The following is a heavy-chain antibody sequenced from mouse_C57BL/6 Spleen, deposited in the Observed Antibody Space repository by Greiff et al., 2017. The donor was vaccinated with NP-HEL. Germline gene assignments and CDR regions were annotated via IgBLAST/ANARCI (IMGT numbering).Heavy chain of an antibody. D-gene: IGHD2-4*01. CDR3: ASIDYEYDDYAMDY. CDR1: GYTFTSYT. CDR2: INPSSGYT. Sequence: VQLQQSGAELARPGASVKMSCKASGYTFTSYTMHWVKQRPGQGLEWIGYINPSSGYTKYNQKFKDKATLTADKSSSTAYMQLSSLTSEDSAVYYCASIDYEYDDYAMDYWGQGTSVTVSS. V-gene: IGHV1-4*01. J-gene: IGHJ4*01.